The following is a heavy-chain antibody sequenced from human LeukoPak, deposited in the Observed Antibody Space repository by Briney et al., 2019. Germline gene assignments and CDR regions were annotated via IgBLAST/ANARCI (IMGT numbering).Heavy chain of an antibody. D-gene: IGHD3-10*01. CDR3: AKVTDYYGSGSYPDFDY. Sequence: PGGSLGLSCAASGFTFSSYAMSWVRQAPGKGLEWVAFIRYDGSNKYYADSVKGRFTISRDNSKNTLYLQMNSLRAEDTAVYYCAKVTDYYGSGSYPDFDYWGQGTLVTVSS. CDR2: IRYDGSNK. J-gene: IGHJ4*02. V-gene: IGHV3-30*02. CDR1: GFTFSSYA.